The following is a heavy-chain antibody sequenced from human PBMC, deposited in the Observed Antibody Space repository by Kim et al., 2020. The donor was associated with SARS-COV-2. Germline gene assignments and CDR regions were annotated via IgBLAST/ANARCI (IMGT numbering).Heavy chain of an antibody. V-gene: IGHV3-11*04. D-gene: IGHD2-21*02. Sequence: GSLRLSCAASGFTFSDYYMSWIRQAPGKGLEWVSYISSSGSTIYYADSVKGRFTISRDNAKNSLYLQMNSLRAEDTAVYYCARDLRHPSYCGGDCSRFDYWGQGTLVTVSS. J-gene: IGHJ4*02. CDR2: ISSSGSTI. CDR1: GFTFSDYY. CDR3: ARDLRHPSYCGGDCSRFDY.